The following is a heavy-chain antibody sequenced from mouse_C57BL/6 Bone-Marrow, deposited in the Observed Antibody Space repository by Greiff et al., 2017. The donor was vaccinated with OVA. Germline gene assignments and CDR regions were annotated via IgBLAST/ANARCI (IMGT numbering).Heavy chain of an antibody. V-gene: IGHV1-81*01. D-gene: IGHD4-1*01. CDR2: IYPRSGNT. CDR1: GYTFTSYG. Sequence: QVQLQQSGAELARPGASVKLSCKASGYTFTSYGISWVKQRTGQGLEWIGEIYPRSGNTYYNEKLKGKATLTADKSSSTAYMELRRLTSEDSAVYFCAILNWAWFAYWGQGTLVTVSA. CDR3: AILNWAWFAY. J-gene: IGHJ3*01.